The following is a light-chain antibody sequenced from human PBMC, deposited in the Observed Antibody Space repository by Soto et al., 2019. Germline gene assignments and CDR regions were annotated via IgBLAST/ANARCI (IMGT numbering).Light chain of an antibody. CDR2: DVS. V-gene: IGLV2-14*02. CDR1: SSDVGSYNH. Sequence: QSALTQPASVSGSPGQSITISCTGTSSDVGSYNHVSWYQQHPGKAPKLMIYDVSNRPSGVSNRFSGSKSGNTASLTISGRQAEEEAVYYCSSYTSSSTPYVFGSGTTVTVL. CDR3: SSYTSSSTPYV. J-gene: IGLJ1*01.